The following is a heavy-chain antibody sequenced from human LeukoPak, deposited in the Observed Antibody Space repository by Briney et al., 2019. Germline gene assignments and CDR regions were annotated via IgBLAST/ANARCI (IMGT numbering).Heavy chain of an antibody. Sequence: GGSLRLSCAASGFTFSIYWMSWVRQAPGKGLEWVANIKQDGSEKYYVDSGKGRFTISRDNAKNSLYLQMNSQRAEDTAVDYCAREGGEAAAGDYWGQGTLVTVSS. CDR1: GFTFSIYW. J-gene: IGHJ4*02. D-gene: IGHD6-13*01. V-gene: IGHV3-7*03. CDR2: IKQDGSEK. CDR3: AREGGEAAAGDY.